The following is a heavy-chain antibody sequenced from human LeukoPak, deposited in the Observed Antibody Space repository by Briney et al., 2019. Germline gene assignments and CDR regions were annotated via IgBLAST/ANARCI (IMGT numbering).Heavy chain of an antibody. CDR2: ISAYNGNT. CDR1: GYTFTGYY. V-gene: IGHV1-18*04. J-gene: IGHJ4*02. D-gene: IGHD1-1*01. CDR3: ARGMKGVRPTPAYY. Sequence: GASVKVSCKASGYTFTGYYMHWVRQAPGQGLEWMGWISAYNGNTNYAQKLQGRVTMTTDTSTSTAYMELRSLRSDDTAVYYCARGMKGVRPTPAYYWGQGTLVTVSS.